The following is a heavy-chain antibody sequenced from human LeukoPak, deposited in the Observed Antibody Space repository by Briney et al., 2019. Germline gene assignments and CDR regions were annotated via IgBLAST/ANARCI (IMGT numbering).Heavy chain of an antibody. CDR2: IHYSGST. Sequence: PSETLSLTCTVSGGSISSYYWSWIRQPPGKGLEWIGYIHYSGSTHYNPSLKSRVTISVDTSKNQFSLKVSSVTAADTAVYYCARAPGDYGSAWGQGTLVTVSS. V-gene: IGHV4-59*08. J-gene: IGHJ5*02. CDR3: ARAPGDYGSA. CDR1: GGSISSYY. D-gene: IGHD4-17*01.